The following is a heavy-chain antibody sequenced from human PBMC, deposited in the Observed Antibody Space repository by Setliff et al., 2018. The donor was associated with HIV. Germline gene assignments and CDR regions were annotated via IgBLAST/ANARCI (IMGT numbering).Heavy chain of an antibody. D-gene: IGHD2-2*01. CDR1: GFTVSSNY. V-gene: IGHV3-66*01. Sequence: PGGSLRLSGAPSGFTVSSNYMSWVRQAPGKGLEWVSVIYSGGSTYYADSVKGRFTISRDNSKNTRYLQMNSLRAEDTAVYYCAIVVVPAAICSGLRWFDPWGQGTLVTVSS. CDR3: AIVVVPAAICSGLRWFDP. CDR2: IYSGGST. J-gene: IGHJ5*02.